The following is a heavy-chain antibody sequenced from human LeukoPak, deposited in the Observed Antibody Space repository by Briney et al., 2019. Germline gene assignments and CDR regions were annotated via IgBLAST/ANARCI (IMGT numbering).Heavy chain of an antibody. CDR2: ISAYNGNT. J-gene: IGHJ6*02. CDR1: GYTFTSYG. CDR3: ARGWFGELDYGMDV. Sequence: ASVKVSCKASGYTFTSYGISWVRQAPGQGLEWMGWISAYNGNTNYAQMLQGRVTMTTDTSTSTAYMELRSLRSDDTAVYYCARGWFGELDYGMDVWGQGTTVTVSS. V-gene: IGHV1-18*01. D-gene: IGHD3-10*01.